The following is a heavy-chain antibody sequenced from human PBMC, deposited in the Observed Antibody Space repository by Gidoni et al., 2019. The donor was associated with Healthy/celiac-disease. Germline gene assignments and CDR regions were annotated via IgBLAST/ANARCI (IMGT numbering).Heavy chain of an antibody. CDR2: IRSKANSYAT. V-gene: IGHV3-73*01. Sequence: EVQLVASGGGFVQPGGSLQLSCAASGFTFSGSALHWVRQAPGKGLEGVGRIRSKANSYATAYAASVKGRFTISRDDSKNTAYLQMNSLKTEDTAVYYCTGSTSHPGTRFDPWGQGTLVTVSS. D-gene: IGHD2-2*01. J-gene: IGHJ5*02. CDR3: TGSTSHPGTRFDP. CDR1: GFTFSGSA.